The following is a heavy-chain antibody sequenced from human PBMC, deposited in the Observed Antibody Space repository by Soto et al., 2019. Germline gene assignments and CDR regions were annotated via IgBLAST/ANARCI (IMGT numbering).Heavy chain of an antibody. CDR1: GGRVWSSL. D-gene: IGHD6-13*01. Sequence: HSWSLSLGCAVCGGRVWSSLVGGILQPPGKGLEWIGYIYDRGSTHYNPSLKSRVTISVTTSKNQFSLKLSSVTAADTAVYQAANAVQGGR. CDR3: ANAVQ. V-gene: IGHV4-59*02. CDR2: IYDRGST. J-gene: IGHJ2*01.